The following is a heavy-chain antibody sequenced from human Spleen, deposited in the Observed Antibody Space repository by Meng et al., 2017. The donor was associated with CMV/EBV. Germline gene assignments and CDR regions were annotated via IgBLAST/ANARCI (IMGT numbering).Heavy chain of an antibody. J-gene: IGHJ4*02. CDR1: GYTFTPYY. V-gene: IGHV1-18*01. CDR3: ARDFSSGLFDF. Sequence: ASVKVSCKASGYTFTPYYIHWVRQAPGQGLEWMGWISTYNYNTNYAQTFQGRITMTADPSTNTAHMELRSLSADDSAIYYCARDFSSGLFDFWGQGTLVTVSS. D-gene: IGHD6-19*01. CDR2: ISTYNYNT.